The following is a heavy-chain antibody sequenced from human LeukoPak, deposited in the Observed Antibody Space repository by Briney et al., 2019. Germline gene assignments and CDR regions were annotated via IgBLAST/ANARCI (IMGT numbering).Heavy chain of an antibody. V-gene: IGHV3-23*01. J-gene: IGHJ4*02. D-gene: IGHD3-16*01. CDR3: AKTSEVLLGIDY. CDR1: GFTFSSYA. Sequence: PGGSLSLSCAASGFTFSSYAMSWVRQAPGKGLEWVSAISGSGGSTYYADSVKGRFTISRDNSKNTLYLQMNSLRAEDTAVYYCAKTSEVLLGIDYWGQGTLVTVSS. CDR2: ISGSGGST.